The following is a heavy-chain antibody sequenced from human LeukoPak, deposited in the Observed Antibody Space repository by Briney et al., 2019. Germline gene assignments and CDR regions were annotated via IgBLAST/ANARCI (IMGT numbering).Heavy chain of an antibody. V-gene: IGHV3-23*01. CDR3: AKAPVTTCRGAYCYPFDY. CDR2: ISDSGNT. Sequence: PGGSLRLSCAASGFTLSSYAMSSVRQAPGKGLEWVSAISDSGNTYHADSVKGRFTISRDSSKNTLFLQMNRLRPEDAAVYYCAKAPVTTCRGAYCYPFDYWGQGTLVTVSS. D-gene: IGHD2-21*01. CDR1: GFTLSSYA. J-gene: IGHJ4*02.